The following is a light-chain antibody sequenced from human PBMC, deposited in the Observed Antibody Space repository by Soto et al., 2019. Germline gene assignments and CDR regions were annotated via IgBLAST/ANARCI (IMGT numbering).Light chain of an antibody. Sequence: DIQMTQSPSSLSASVGDRVTITCQASQDISNYLNWYHQKPGKAPKLLIYDASNLETGVPSRFSGSGSGTDFTFTISSLQAEDIATYYCQQYDNLPFTFGPGTKVDIK. V-gene: IGKV1-33*01. CDR1: QDISNY. J-gene: IGKJ3*01. CDR2: DAS. CDR3: QQYDNLPFT.